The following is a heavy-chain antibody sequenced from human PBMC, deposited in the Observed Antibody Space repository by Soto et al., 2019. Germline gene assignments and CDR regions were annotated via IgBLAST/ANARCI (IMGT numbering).Heavy chain of an antibody. Sequence: SQPLSLTCAISGDSVSSNSAGWNWIRQSPSRGLEWLGRTYYRSKWYNEYAVSVKSRITINPGTSRNQISLQLNSVTPEDTAVYYCARDIDFGYWGRGTQVTVSS. CDR1: GDSVSSNSAG. D-gene: IGHD3-3*01. CDR2: TYYRSKWYN. J-gene: IGHJ4*02. CDR3: ARDIDFGY. V-gene: IGHV6-1*01.